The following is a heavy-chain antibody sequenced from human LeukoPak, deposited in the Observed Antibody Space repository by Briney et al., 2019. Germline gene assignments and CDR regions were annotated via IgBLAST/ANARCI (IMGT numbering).Heavy chain of an antibody. Sequence: SETLSLTCTVSGGSISSYYWSWIRQPPGKGLEWIGYIYYSGSTNYNPSLKSRVTISVDTSKNQFSLKLSSVTAADTAVYYCARDSSSWRNNAFDIWGQGTMVTASS. D-gene: IGHD6-13*01. CDR3: ARDSSSWRNNAFDI. J-gene: IGHJ3*02. CDR2: IYYSGST. V-gene: IGHV4-59*12. CDR1: GGSISSYY.